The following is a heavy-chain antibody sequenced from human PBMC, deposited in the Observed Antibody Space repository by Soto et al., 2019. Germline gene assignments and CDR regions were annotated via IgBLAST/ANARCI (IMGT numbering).Heavy chain of an antibody. V-gene: IGHV4-34*02. CDR1: GGSFSGYY. CDR3: AREDLGAFDI. J-gene: IGHJ3*02. D-gene: IGHD2-15*01. CDR2: INHSGST. Sequence: QVQLQQWGAGLLKPSETLSLTCAVYGGSFSGYYWTWIRQPPGKGLEWIGEINHSGSTNYNPSLKSRVTISVDTSKNQFSPKLSSVTAADTAVYYCAREDLGAFDIWGQGTMVTVSS.